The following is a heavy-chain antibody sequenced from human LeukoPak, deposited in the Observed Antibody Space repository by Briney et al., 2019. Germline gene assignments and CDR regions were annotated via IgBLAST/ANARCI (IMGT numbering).Heavy chain of an antibody. J-gene: IGHJ4*02. CDR3: ARDRSGSWDFDY. V-gene: IGHV3-33*01. CDR2: IFYDGSNK. Sequence: GGSPRLSCAASGFTFSAYGMHWVRQAPGKGLEWVAVIFYDGSNKYYTDSVKGRFTISRDNSKNTLYLQMNSLRVEDTAVYYCARDRSGSWDFDYWGQGTLVTVSS. D-gene: IGHD1-26*01. CDR1: GFTFSAYG.